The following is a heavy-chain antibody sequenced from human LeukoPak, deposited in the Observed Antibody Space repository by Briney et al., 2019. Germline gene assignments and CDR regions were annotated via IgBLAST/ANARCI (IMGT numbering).Heavy chain of an antibody. CDR2: SIWNSGRT. CDR3: AKDIGGHWTYRTDPSCYESACDV. Sequence: PGGSLRLSCAASRFNFGAYAMHWVRQGPGKGLEWVAGSIWNSGRTAYADSVKGRFVISRDNARNSLHLQMNSLRPEDTALYYCAKDIGGHWTYRTDPSCYESACDVWGHGTVVTVSS. CDR1: RFNFGAYA. V-gene: IGHV3-9*01. D-gene: IGHD2-2*01. J-gene: IGHJ3*01.